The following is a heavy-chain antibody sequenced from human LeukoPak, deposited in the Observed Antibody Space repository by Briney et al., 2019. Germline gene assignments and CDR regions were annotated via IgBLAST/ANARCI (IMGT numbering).Heavy chain of an antibody. Sequence: HPGGSLRLSCAASGFTFSSYWMIWVRQAPGKGLEWVANIQQDGSEKYYVDSVKGRFTISRDNSKNTLYLQMNSLRAEDTAVYYCAKGGSTGSSGYHLGYWGQGTLVTVSS. J-gene: IGHJ4*02. CDR1: GFTFSSYW. D-gene: IGHD3-22*01. CDR2: IQQDGSEK. CDR3: AKGGSTGSSGYHLGY. V-gene: IGHV3-7*05.